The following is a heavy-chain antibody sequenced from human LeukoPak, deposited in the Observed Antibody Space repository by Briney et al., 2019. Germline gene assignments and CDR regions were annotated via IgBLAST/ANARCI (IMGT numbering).Heavy chain of an antibody. J-gene: IGHJ6*03. V-gene: IGHV3-53*01. D-gene: IGHD5/OR15-5a*01. Sequence: PGGSLRLSCAASGFSVSNNFMSWVRQAPGKGLKWVSILYSDGFTSYAASVKGRFTISRDNSNNILYLQMNSLRAEDTAIYYCVREMSTIRGDYYMDVWGKGTTVTISS. CDR2: LYSDGFT. CDR3: VREMSTIRGDYYMDV. CDR1: GFSVSNNF.